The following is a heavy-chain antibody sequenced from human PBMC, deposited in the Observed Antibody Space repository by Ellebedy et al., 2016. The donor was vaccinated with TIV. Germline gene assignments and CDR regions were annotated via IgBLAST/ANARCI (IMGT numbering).Heavy chain of an antibody. CDR2: VVGDGDKT. Sequence: GESLKIPCAASGFTFSNYPMNWVRQAPGKGLEWVSAVVGDGDKTYYAHSVRGRFTISRDNSKNTLYLQMNSLRADDTAVYYCAKGSFAGNFDYWGQGTLVTVSS. D-gene: IGHD6-6*01. J-gene: IGHJ4*02. CDR1: GFTFSNYP. V-gene: IGHV3-23*01. CDR3: AKGSFAGNFDY.